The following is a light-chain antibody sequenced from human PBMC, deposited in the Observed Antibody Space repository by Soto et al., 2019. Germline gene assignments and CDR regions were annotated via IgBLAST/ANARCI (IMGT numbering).Light chain of an antibody. J-gene: IGKJ2*01. CDR3: QQYNSYSRYT. V-gene: IGKV1-5*03. CDR2: KAS. CDR1: QSISSW. Sequence: DIQMTQSPSTLSASVGDRVTITCRASQSISSWLAWYQQKPGKAPKLLIYKASSLESGVPSRLSGSGSGTEFTLTISSLQPDDFATYYCQQYNSYSRYTFGQGTKLEI.